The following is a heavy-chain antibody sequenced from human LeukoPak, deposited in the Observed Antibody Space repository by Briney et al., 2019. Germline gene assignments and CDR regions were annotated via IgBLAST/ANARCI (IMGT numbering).Heavy chain of an antibody. D-gene: IGHD3-22*01. CDR3: ARPTNYYDSSGYDDAFDI. J-gene: IGHJ3*02. Sequence: ASVKVSCKASGYTFTSYGISWVRQAPGQGLEWMGWIRAYNGNTNYAQKLQGRVTMTTDTSTSTAYMELRSLRSDDTAVYYCARPTNYYDSSGYDDAFDIWGQGTMVTVSS. V-gene: IGHV1-18*01. CDR1: GYTFTSYG. CDR2: IRAYNGNT.